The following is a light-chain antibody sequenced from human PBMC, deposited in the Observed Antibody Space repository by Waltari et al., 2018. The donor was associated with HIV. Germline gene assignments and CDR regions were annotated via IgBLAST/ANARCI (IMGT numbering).Light chain of an antibody. CDR1: QTISSY. CDR2: GAS. Sequence: IQMTQYPSSLSASVGDRVTITCRASQTISSYLNWYQQKPGKAPMLLIYGASTLHSGVPSRFSGSGSGTDFTLTISSLQPEDFATYYCQQSYSTPRTFGQGTKLEIK. V-gene: IGKV1-39*01. CDR3: QQSYSTPRT. J-gene: IGKJ2*01.